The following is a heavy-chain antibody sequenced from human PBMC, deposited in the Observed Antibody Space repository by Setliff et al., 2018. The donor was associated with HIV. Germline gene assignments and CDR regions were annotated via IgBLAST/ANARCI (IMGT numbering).Heavy chain of an antibody. Sequence: EASVKVSCKASGYTFTVYYIHWVRQAPGQGLEWMGWINTNSGDTNYAQKFQGRVTMTRDTSISTAYMELTRLRSDDTAVYYCARGLTTVTAVDYWGHGPLVTVS. D-gene: IGHD4-17*01. CDR1: GYTFTVYY. J-gene: IGHJ4*01. CDR2: INTNSGDT. V-gene: IGHV1-2*02. CDR3: ARGLTTVTAVDY.